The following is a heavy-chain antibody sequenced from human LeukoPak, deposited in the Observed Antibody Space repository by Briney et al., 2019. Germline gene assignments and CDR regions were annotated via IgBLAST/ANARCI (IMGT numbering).Heavy chain of an antibody. V-gene: IGHV1-8*01. CDR3: AGGYCSGGSCYSYY. J-gene: IGHJ4*02. D-gene: IGHD2-15*01. Sequence: ASVKVSCKASGYTFTSYDINWVRQATGQGLEWMGWMNPNSGNTDYAQKFQGRVTMTRNTSISTAYMELSSLRSEDTAVYYCAGGYCSGGSCYSYYWGQGTLVTVSS. CDR2: MNPNSGNT. CDR1: GYTFTSYD.